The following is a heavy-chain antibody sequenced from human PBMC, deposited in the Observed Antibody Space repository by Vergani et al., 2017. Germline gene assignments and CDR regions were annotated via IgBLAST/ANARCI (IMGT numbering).Heavy chain of an antibody. D-gene: IGHD3-9*01. V-gene: IGHV4-59*13. CDR3: SRVMYRDEASTGYRLEGMDI. Sequence: QVQLEESGPGLVKPSETLSLTCTVSGGSFNTYYWSWIRQSPGKGLEWIGYNYSTGSTNYNPSLNRRVTMSVDTSKNQFSLKLRSVTAADTAVYFCSRVMYRDEASTGYRLEGMDIWGQGTTVTISS. J-gene: IGHJ6*02. CDR1: GGSFNTYY. CDR2: NYSTGST.